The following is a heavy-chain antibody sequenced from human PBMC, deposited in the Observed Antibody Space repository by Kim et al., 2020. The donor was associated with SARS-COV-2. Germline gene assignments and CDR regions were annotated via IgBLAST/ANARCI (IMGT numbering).Heavy chain of an antibody. V-gene: IGHV3-30-3*01. CDR2: ISYDGSNK. J-gene: IGHJ6*02. D-gene: IGHD6-13*01. CDR3: ALPWAESSSWYSLYYYYYGMDV. Sequence: GGSLRLSCAASGFTFSSYAMHWVRQAPGKGLEWVAVISYDGSNKYYADSVKGRFTISRDNSKNTLYLQMNSLRAEDTAVYYCALPWAESSSWYSLYYYYYGMDVWGQGTTVTVSS. CDR1: GFTFSSYA.